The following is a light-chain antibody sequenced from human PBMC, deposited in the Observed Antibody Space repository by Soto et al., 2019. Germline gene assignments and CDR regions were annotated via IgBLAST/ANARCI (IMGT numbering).Light chain of an antibody. CDR1: HSVRTY. CDR3: QHRADWPRFT. Sequence: EIVLTQTPATLSMSPGERATLSCRASHSVRTYVAWYQQKPGQAPRLLIYDTSNRATGIPARFSGSGSGTDFTLTISRLEPEDFAVHYCQHRADWPRFTFGGGTKVDIK. V-gene: IGKV3-11*01. CDR2: DTS. J-gene: IGKJ4*01.